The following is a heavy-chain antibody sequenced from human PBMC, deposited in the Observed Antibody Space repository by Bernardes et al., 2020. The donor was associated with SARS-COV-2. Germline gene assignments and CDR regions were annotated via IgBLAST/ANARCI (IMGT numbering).Heavy chain of an antibody. CDR2: IWYDGSNK. CDR3: ARDRNRDYYYYGMDV. CDR1: GFTLSSYW. J-gene: IGHJ6*02. V-gene: IGHV3-33*01. Sequence: GGFLRLSCAASGFTLSSYWMHWVRPAPGKGLGWGAVIWYDGSNKYYADSVKGRFTISRDNSKNTLYLQMNSLRAEDTAVYYCARDRNRDYYYYGMDVWGQGTTVTVSS.